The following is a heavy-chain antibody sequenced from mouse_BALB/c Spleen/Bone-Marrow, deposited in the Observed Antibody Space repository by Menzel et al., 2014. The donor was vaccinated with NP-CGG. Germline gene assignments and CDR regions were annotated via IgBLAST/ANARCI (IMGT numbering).Heavy chain of an antibody. J-gene: IGHJ1*01. CDR3: ARSSTMYWDFDV. V-gene: IGHV5-2*01. CDR2: INSDGGST. D-gene: IGHD2-1*01. CDR1: EYEFPSHD. Sequence: EVKLVESGGGLVQPGESLKLSCESTEYEFPSHDMSWVRKTPEKRLELVAAINSDGGSTYYPDTMERRFIISRDNTKXTLYLQMSSLRSEDTALYYCARSSTMYWDFDVWGAGTTVTVSS.